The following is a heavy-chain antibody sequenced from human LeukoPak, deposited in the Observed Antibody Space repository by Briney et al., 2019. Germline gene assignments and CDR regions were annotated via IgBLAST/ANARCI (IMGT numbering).Heavy chain of an antibody. CDR2: ISDSGGRT. D-gene: IGHD4-17*01. V-gene: IGHV3-23*01. J-gene: IGHJ4*02. Sequence: GGSLRLSCAVSGITLSNYGMSWVRQAPGKGLEWVAGISDSGGRTNYADSVKGRFTISRDNPKNTVYLQMNSLRAEDTAVYFCTTNTDYEGLSDYWGQGTLVTVSS. CDR3: TTNTDYEGLSDY. CDR1: GITLSNYG.